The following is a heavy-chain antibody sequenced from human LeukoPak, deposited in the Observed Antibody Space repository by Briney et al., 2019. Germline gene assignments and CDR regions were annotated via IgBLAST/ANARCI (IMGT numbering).Heavy chain of an antibody. V-gene: IGHV3-15*01. D-gene: IGHD2-15*01. J-gene: IGHJ4*02. CDR2: IKSKIDGGII. CDR1: GFTFSDAW. Sequence: GGSLRLSCVASGFTFSDAWMSWVRQAPGKGLEWVGRIKSKIDGGIIDYAAPVKGRFTISRDDSRSTLYLQMNSLKTEDTAVYYCTTRRQDGWWGQGTLVTVSS. CDR3: TTRRQDGW.